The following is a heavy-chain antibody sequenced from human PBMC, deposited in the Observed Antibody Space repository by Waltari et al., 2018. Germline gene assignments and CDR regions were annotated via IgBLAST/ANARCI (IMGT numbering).Heavy chain of an antibody. D-gene: IGHD6-13*01. V-gene: IGHV3-23*01. CDR1: GFTFSSYA. CDR2: ISGSGGRT. Sequence: EVQLLESGGGLVQPGGSLRLSCAASGFTFSSYAMSWVRQAPGKGLEWVSAISGSGGRTYYAASVKGRFTISRDNSKNTLYLQMNSLRAEDTAVYYCAKGRYSSSWYMDYWGQGTLVTVSS. J-gene: IGHJ4*02. CDR3: AKGRYSSSWYMDY.